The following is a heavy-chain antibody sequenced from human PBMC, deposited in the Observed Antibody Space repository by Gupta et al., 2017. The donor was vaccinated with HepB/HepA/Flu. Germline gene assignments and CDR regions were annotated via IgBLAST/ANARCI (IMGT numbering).Heavy chain of an antibody. Sequence: QVQLVQSGAEVKKPGSSVKVSCKASGGTFSSYAISWVRQAPGQGLEWMGGIIPIFGTANYAQKFQGRVTITADKSTSTAYMELSSLRSEDTAVYYCARVNSSSSVYYYYYMDVWGKGTTVTVSS. CDR2: IIPIFGTA. V-gene: IGHV1-69*06. CDR1: GGTFSSYA. D-gene: IGHD6-6*01. CDR3: ARVNSSSSVYYYYYMDV. J-gene: IGHJ6*03.